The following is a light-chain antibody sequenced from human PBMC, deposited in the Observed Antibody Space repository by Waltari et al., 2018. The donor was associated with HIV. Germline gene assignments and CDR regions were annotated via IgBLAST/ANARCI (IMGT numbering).Light chain of an antibody. V-gene: IGKV1-5*03. CDR1: QSISSW. Sequence: DIQIPQPPSTLSASVGDRVTITCRASQSISSWLAWYQQKPGKAPKLLIYKASSLESGVPSRFSGSGSGTEFTLTISSLQPDDFATYYCQQYNSYWTFGQGTKVEIK. CDR3: QQYNSYWT. CDR2: KAS. J-gene: IGKJ1*01.